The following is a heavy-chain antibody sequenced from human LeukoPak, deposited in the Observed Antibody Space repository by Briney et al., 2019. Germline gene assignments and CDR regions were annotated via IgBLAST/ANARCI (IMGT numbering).Heavy chain of an antibody. Sequence: HPGGSLRLSCAASGFTVSSNYMSWVRQAPGKGLEWVSVIYSGGSTYYADSVKGRFTISRDNSKNTLYLQMNSLRAEDTAVYYCAREGRPYCSSFSCYGGFGPWGQGSLVTVSS. CDR2: IYSGGST. D-gene: IGHD2-2*01. V-gene: IGHV3-66*01. CDR3: AREGRPYCSSFSCYGGFGP. J-gene: IGHJ5*02. CDR1: GFTVSSNY.